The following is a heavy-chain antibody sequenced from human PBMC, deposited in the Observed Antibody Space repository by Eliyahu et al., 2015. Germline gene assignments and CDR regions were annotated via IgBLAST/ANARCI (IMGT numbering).Heavy chain of an antibody. D-gene: IGHD6-13*01. Sequence: GSISSYYWSWIRQPPGKGLEWIGYXYYSGSTNYNPSLKSRVTISVDTSKNQFSLKLSXVTAADTAVYYGARWSSSWYGGSDYWGQGTLVTVSS. CDR1: GSISSYY. CDR3: ARWSSSWYGGSDY. J-gene: IGHJ4*02. CDR2: XYYSGST. V-gene: IGHV4-59*08.